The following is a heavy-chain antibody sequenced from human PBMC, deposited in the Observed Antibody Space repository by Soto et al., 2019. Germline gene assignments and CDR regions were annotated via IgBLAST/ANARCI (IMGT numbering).Heavy chain of an antibody. J-gene: IGHJ4*02. D-gene: IGHD5-12*01. CDR2: IYYSGST. CDR3: ARLEVATIRNFDY. CDR1: DGSISSSSHY. V-gene: IGHV4-39*01. Sequence: PSETLSLTCTVSDGSISSSSHYWGWIRQPPGKGLEWIGSIYYSGSTNYNPSLKSRVTISVDTSKKQFSLKVSSVTAADTAVYYCARLEVATIRNFDYWGQGTLVT.